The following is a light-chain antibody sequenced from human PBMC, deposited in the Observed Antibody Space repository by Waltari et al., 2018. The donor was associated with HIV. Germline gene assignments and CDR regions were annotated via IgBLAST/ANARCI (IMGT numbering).Light chain of an antibody. CDR3: QQYGTVPRT. V-gene: IGKV3-20*01. J-gene: IGKJ1*01. CDR2: ASF. Sequence: APTPPPFFLALSPSVTSIVSCRASQRISSNYLAWFQQKPGQPPRLLIYASFSRAAGIPDRFSGSGAGTDFTLSISRLEPEDFAVYYCQQYGTVPRTFGQGTKVEI. CDR1: QRISSNY.